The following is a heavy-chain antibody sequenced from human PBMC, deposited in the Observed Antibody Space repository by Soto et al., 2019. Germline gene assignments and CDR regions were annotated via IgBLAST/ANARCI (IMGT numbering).Heavy chain of an antibody. J-gene: IGHJ6*02. V-gene: IGHV3-15*07. CDR1: GFTFNNAW. CDR2: IKSKADGGTI. CDR3: ATAPTSPLPFYYYGMDV. D-gene: IGHD4-17*01. Sequence: GGSLRLSCAASGFTFNNAWMNRVRQAPGKGLEWVGRIKSKADGGTIEYAAPVKGRFTISRDDSKNTLYLHMNSLKTEDTAVYYCATAPTSPLPFYYYGMDVWGPGTTVTVSS.